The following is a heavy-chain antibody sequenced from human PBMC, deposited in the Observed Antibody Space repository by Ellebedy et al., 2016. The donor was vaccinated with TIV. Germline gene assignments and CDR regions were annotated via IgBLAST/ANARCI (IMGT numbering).Heavy chain of an antibody. V-gene: IGHV3-7*03. D-gene: IGHD1-7*01. Sequence: GESLKISCAASGFTFSSYAMSWVRQAPGKGLEWVANIKQDGSEKYYVDSVKGRFTISRDNAKNSLYLQMNSLRAEDTAVYYCAREGGNWNYAFDYWGQGTLVTVSS. J-gene: IGHJ4*02. CDR1: GFTFSSYA. CDR2: IKQDGSEK. CDR3: AREGGNWNYAFDY.